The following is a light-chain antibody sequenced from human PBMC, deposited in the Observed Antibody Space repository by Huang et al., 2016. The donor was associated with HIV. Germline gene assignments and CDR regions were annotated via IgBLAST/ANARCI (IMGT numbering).Light chain of an antibody. Sequence: EIVLTQSPDTLSSAPGERGALSCRASPNVTNDYLAWYQQKSGQPPRLLIYGSSGLATGVPVRFGGSGSGAEFILTIDRLEPEDFASYYCQQYSTLPWTFGPGTKLEVK. J-gene: IGKJ1*01. CDR1: PNVTNDY. CDR3: QQYSTLPWT. CDR2: GSS. V-gene: IGKV3-20*01.